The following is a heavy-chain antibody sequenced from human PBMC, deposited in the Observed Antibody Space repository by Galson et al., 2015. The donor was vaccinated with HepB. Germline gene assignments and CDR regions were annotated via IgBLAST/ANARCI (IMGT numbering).Heavy chain of an antibody. J-gene: IGHJ4*02. CDR2: IRGSGSNT. D-gene: IGHD1-26*01. Sequence: SLRLSCAVSGFTLNSYAMSWVRQAPGKGLEWVSGIRGSGSNTYYADSVKGRFTISRDNSKNTLYLQMNSLRADDTAVYYCVKRPGVGPFGYFDYWGQGTLVTVSS. CDR3: VKRPGVGPFGYFDY. CDR1: GFTLNSYA. V-gene: IGHV3-23*01.